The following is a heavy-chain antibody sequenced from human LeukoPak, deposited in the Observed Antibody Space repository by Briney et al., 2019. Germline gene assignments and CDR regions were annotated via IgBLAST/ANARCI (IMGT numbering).Heavy chain of an antibody. CDR3: AKDYGVTMIVVVTPFDY. D-gene: IGHD3-22*01. J-gene: IGHJ4*02. CDR2: ISSSSSYI. CDR1: GFTFSSYS. Sequence: GGSLRLSCAASGFTFSSYSMNWVRQAPGKGLEWVSSISSSSSYIYYADSVKGRFTISRDNSKNTLYLQMNSLRAEDTAVYYCAKDYGVTMIVVVTPFDYWGQGTLVTVSS. V-gene: IGHV3-21*04.